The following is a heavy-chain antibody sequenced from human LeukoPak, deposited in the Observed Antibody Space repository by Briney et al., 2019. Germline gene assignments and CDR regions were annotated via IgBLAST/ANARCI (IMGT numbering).Heavy chain of an antibody. V-gene: IGHV1-69*04. D-gene: IGHD2/OR15-2a*01. J-gene: IGHJ4*02. CDR3: ASDGGFEYYFDY. CDR1: EGSFTDYG. CDR2: IIPILTTA. Sequence: SVKVSCKSSEGSFTDYGISWVRHAPGQGLEWMGRIIPILTTANYAQKFQGRVTITADTSTNTGYMELTSLRSEDTAVYYCASDGGFEYYFDYWGQGALLTVSS.